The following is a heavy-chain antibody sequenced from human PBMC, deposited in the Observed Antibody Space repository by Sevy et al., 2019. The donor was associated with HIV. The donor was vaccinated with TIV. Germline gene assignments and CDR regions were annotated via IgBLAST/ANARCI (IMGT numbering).Heavy chain of an antibody. V-gene: IGHV4-4*07. CDR3: ARGWYPIDYYGMDV. Sequence: SETLSLTCTVSGGSISSYYWSWIRQPAGKGLEWIGRIYTSGSTNYNPSLKSRVTMSVDTSKNQFSLKLSSVTAADTAVYYCARGWYPIDYYGMDVWGHGTTVTVSS. D-gene: IGHD6-13*01. CDR2: IYTSGST. CDR1: GGSISSYY. J-gene: IGHJ6*02.